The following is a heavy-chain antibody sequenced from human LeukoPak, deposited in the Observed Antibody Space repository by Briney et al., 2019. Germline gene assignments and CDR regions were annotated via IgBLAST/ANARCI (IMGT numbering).Heavy chain of an antibody. D-gene: IGHD4-11*01. CDR1: GGSISSYY. Sequence: SYTLPLNISSFGGSISSYYWSWIRKPLAHLLPLICYPYYSGSTNYNPSLKSRVTISVDTSKNQFSLKLSSVTAADTAVYYCARDLPYYSNSLYYYHMDVWGKGTTVTVSS. V-gene: IGHV4-59*01. CDR2: PYYSGST. J-gene: IGHJ6*03. CDR3: ARDLPYYSNSLYYYHMDV.